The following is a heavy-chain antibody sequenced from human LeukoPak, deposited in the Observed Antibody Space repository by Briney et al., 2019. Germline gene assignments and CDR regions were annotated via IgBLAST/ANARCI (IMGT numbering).Heavy chain of an antibody. V-gene: IGHV4-39*07. CDR2: IYYSGST. CDR3: ARVRGSSPAIGY. CDR1: GGSISSSSYY. J-gene: IGHJ4*02. D-gene: IGHD3-16*01. Sequence: SETLSLTCTVSGGSISSSSYYWGWVRQPPGKGLEWIGSIYYSGSTNYNPSLKSRVTISVDTSKNQFSLKLSSVTAADTAVYYCARVRGSSPAIGYWGQGTLVTVSS.